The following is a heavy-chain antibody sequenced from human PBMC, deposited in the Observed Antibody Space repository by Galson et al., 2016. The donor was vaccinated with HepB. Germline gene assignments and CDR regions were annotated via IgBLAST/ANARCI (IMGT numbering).Heavy chain of an antibody. CDR1: GGSIRNRSYY. Sequence: TLSLTCTVSGGSIRNRSYYWGWIRQPPGKGLEWIGNVYYSGSTYYNPSLKSRVTISVDTSKDQFSLKLTSVTAADTAVYYCAKIRVTTVGPDAFDIWGQGTKVTVSS. V-gene: IGHV4-39*01. CDR2: VYYSGST. D-gene: IGHD1-1*01. J-gene: IGHJ3*02. CDR3: AKIRVTTVGPDAFDI.